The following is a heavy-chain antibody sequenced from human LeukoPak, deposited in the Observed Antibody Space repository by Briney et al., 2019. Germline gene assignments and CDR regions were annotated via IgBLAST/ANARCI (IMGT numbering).Heavy chain of an antibody. D-gene: IGHD5-18*01. J-gene: IGHJ4*02. Sequence: GGSLRLSCAASGFTFSSYCMDWVRQTPGKGLEWVSSISSSSSYIYYADSVKGRFTISRDNAKNSLYLQMNSLRAEDTAVYYCARDPRGYSYGWGLDYWGQGTLVTVSS. V-gene: IGHV3-21*01. CDR2: ISSSSSYI. CDR3: ARDPRGYSYGWGLDY. CDR1: GFTFSSYC.